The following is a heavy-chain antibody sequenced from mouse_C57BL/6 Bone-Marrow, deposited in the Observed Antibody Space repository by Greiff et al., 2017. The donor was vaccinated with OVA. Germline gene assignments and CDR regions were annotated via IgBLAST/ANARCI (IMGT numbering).Heavy chain of an antibody. CDR1: ISLRTSGIGL. CDR3: WKEEVTTDY. J-gene: IGHJ2*01. Sequence: QQSPTLSLACTFSGISLRTSGIGLSWLRKPSGKALEWLASIWNNDNYYNPSLKSRLTISKETSNYQVFLKLTSVDTADSATYYGAWKEEVTTDYWGQGTTLTVSS. CDR2: WNNDNY. D-gene: IGHD2-2*01. V-gene: IGHV8-2*01.